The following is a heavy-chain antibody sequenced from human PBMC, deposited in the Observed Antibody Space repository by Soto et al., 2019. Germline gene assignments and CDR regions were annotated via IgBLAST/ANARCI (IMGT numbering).Heavy chain of an antibody. CDR1: GDSISGSGFY. D-gene: IGHD5-12*01. Sequence: SETLSLTCSVSGDSISGSGFYWGWIRQPPGKGLEWIGIIYYSGSSYYNPSLKSRVTMSVDTSKNKLSLKLSSVTAADSAVYYCAAGGGLPRYYWGQGTLVTVSS. CDR3: AAGGGLPRYY. CDR2: IYYSGSS. V-gene: IGHV4-39*07. J-gene: IGHJ4*02.